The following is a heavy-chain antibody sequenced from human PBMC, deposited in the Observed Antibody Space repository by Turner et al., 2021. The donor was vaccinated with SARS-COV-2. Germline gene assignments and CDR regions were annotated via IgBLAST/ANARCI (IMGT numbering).Heavy chain of an antibody. V-gene: IGHV3-33*01. CDR3: ARDGGYSGYAYFDY. CDR1: GFPFSSYG. Sequence: QVQLVESGGGVVQPGRSLRPSCAASGFPFSSYGMHWVRQAPGKGLGWVAVIRYDGSNKYSADSVKGRFTSSRENSKTTLYQQMNSLRAEDTAVYYCARDGGYSGYAYFDYWGQGTLVTVSS. CDR2: IRYDGSNK. J-gene: IGHJ4*02. D-gene: IGHD5-12*01.